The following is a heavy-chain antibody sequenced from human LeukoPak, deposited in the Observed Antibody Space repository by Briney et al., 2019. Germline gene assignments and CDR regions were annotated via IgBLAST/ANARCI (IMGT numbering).Heavy chain of an antibody. Sequence: SETLSLTCTVSGGSISSSSYYWGWIRQPPGKGLEWIGSIYYSGSTYYNPSLKSRVTISVDTSKNQFSLKLSSVTAADTAVYHCARATDLGYCSSTSCPFDYWGQGTLVTVSS. D-gene: IGHD2-2*01. V-gene: IGHV4-39*07. CDR2: IYYSGST. CDR3: ARATDLGYCSSTSCPFDY. J-gene: IGHJ4*02. CDR1: GGSISSSSYY.